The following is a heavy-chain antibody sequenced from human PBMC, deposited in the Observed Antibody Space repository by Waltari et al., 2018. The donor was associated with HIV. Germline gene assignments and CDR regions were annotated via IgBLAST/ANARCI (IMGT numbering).Heavy chain of an antibody. D-gene: IGHD6-19*01. CDR3: ARGPPSGWSWFDP. CDR1: GFRFTDYN. Sequence: EVILVESGGGLVRPGGSLRLACAASGFRFTDYNMNWVRQGPGKVLAWVASIGSLQTLIHDADSVKGRFTVSRDNARNSLYLQMNSLPAEDTAVYYCARGPPSGWSWFDPWGQGTLVTVSS. CDR2: IGSLQTLI. V-gene: IGHV3-21*01. J-gene: IGHJ5*02.